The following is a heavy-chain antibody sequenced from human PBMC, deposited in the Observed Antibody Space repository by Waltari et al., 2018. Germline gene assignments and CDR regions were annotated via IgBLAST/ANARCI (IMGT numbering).Heavy chain of an antibody. V-gene: IGHV3-53*02. D-gene: IGHD1-26*01. Sequence: EVQLVETGGGLIQPGGSLRLSCAASGFTVSCNYMSWVRQAPGEGLECVSVIYSGGSTYDADSVKGRFTISRDNSKNTLYLQMNSLRAEDTAVYYCARVRGSYSDGYYFDYWGQGTLVTVSS. CDR3: ARVRGSYSDGYYFDY. CDR2: IYSGGST. J-gene: IGHJ4*02. CDR1: GFTVSCNY.